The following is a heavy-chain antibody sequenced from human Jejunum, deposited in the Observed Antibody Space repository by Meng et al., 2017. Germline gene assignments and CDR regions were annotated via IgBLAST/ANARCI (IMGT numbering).Heavy chain of an antibody. CDR3: AKGISVIPTAFDH. Sequence: VESGGGRVQPGGSLTLSCVGSEFTFNNFAMTWVRQTPGKGLEWVASLSASGRTPEYADSVKGRFTVSRDNSKNALFLHMTNLRVADTALYSCAKGISVIPTAFDHWGQGTLVTVSS. J-gene: IGHJ4*02. D-gene: IGHD2/OR15-2a*01. CDR1: EFTFNNFA. CDR2: LSASGRTP. V-gene: IGHV3-23*04.